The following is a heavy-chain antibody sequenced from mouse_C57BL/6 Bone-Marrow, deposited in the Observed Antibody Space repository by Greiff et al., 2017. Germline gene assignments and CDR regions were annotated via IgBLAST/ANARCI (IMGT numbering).Heavy chain of an antibody. Sequence: VQRVESGAELVKPGASVKLSCKASGYTFTSYWMHWVKQRPGQGLEWIGMIHPNSGSTNYNEKFKSKATLTVDKSSSTAYMQLSSLTSEDSAVYYCAREGNYDYDDAMDYWGQGTSVTVSS. D-gene: IGHD2-4*01. CDR3: AREGNYDYDDAMDY. J-gene: IGHJ4*01. CDR1: GYTFTSYW. CDR2: IHPNSGST. V-gene: IGHV1-64*01.